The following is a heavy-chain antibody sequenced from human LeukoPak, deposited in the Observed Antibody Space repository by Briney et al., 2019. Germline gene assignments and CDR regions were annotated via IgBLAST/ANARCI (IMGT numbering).Heavy chain of an antibody. V-gene: IGHV4-39*01. J-gene: IGHJ5*02. D-gene: IGHD2-2*01. Sequence: SETLSLTCTVSGGSISSSSYYWGWIRQPPGKGLEWIGSIYYSGSTYYNPSLKSRVTISVDTSKNQFSLKLSSVTAADTAVYYCARRSYCSSTSCYPFDPWGQGTLVTVSS. CDR1: GGSISSSSYY. CDR3: ARRSYCSSTSCYPFDP. CDR2: IYYSGST.